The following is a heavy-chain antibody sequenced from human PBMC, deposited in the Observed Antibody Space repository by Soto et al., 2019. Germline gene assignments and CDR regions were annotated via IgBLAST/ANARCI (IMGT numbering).Heavy chain of an antibody. V-gene: IGHV4-34*01. CDR2: INHSGST. Sequence: PSETLSLTCAVYGGSFSGYYWSWIRQPPGKGLEWIGEINHSGSTNYNPSLKSRVTISVDTSKNQFSLKLSSVTAADTAVYYCARVPCSGGSCPDFCGQGTLVTVSS. D-gene: IGHD2-15*01. CDR3: ARVPCSGGSCPDF. J-gene: IGHJ4*02. CDR1: GGSFSGYY.